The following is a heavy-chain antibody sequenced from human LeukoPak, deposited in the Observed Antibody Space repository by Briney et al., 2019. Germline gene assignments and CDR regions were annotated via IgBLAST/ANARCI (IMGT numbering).Heavy chain of an antibody. CDR2: IYYSGST. CDR3: ARGGWSLDY. V-gene: IGHV4-59*11. D-gene: IGHD6-19*01. J-gene: IGHJ4*02. CDR1: GGSITSHY. Sequence: SETLSLTCIVSGGSITSHYWSWIRQPPGKGLEWIGYIYYSGSTSYTPSLKSRVTISVDTSKNQFSLRLSSVTAADTAVYYCARGGWSLDYWGQGTLVTVSS.